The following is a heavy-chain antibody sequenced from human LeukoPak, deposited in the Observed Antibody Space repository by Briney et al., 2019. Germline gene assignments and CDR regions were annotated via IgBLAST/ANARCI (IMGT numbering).Heavy chain of an antibody. CDR2: ISSSGSTI. J-gene: IGHJ4*02. V-gene: IGHV3-11*01. CDR1: GFTFSDYY. CDR3: ARDTVGAPSPTFDY. D-gene: IGHD1-26*01. Sequence: GGSLRLSCAASGFTFSDYYMSWIRQAPGKGLEGVSYISSSGSTIYYADSVKGRFTISRDNAKNSLYLQMNSLRAEDTAVYYCARDTVGAPSPTFDYWGQGTLVTVSS.